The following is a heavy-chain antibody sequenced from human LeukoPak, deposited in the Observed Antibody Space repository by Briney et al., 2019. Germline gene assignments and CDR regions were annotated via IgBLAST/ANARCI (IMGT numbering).Heavy chain of an antibody. Sequence: GASVKVSCKASGYTFTSYDINWVRQATGQGLEWMGWMNPNSGNTGYAQKFKGRVTMTRNTSISTAYMELSSLRSEDTAVYYCAXGVGGYSYGLGAYWXDPXGQGTXVTVS. D-gene: IGHD5-18*01. CDR3: AXGVGGYSYGLGAYWXDP. CDR1: GYTFTSYD. J-gene: IGHJ5*02. V-gene: IGHV1-8*01. CDR2: MNPNSGNT.